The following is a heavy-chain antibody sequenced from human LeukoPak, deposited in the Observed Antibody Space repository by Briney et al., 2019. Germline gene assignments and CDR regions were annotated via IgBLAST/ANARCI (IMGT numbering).Heavy chain of an antibody. CDR2: INNDGSIT. J-gene: IGHJ4*02. Sequence: GGSLRLSCAASGFTFSSYWMHWVRQAPGKGLVWVSRINNDGSITRYADSVEGRFTISRDNAKNTLHLQMNSLRAEDTAVYYCTRAHTNYYDSSGFWGQGTLVTVSS. CDR1: GFTFSSYW. CDR3: TRAHTNYYDSSGF. D-gene: IGHD3-22*01. V-gene: IGHV3-74*01.